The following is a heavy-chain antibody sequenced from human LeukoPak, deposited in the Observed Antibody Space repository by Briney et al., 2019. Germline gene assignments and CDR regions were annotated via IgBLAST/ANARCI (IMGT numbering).Heavy chain of an antibody. D-gene: IGHD6-13*01. V-gene: IGHV3-7*02. Sequence: GESLKISCAASGFTFSSYWMSWVRQAPGKGLEWVANIKQDGSEKYYVDSVKGRFTISRDNAKNSLYLQMNSLRAEDTAVYYCASGVWYVYWGQGTLVTVSS. CDR2: IKQDGSEK. J-gene: IGHJ4*02. CDR1: GFTFSSYW. CDR3: ASGVWYVY.